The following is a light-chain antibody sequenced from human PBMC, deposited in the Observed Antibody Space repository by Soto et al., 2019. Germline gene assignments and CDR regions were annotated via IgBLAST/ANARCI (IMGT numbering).Light chain of an antibody. V-gene: IGLV2-14*01. Sequence: QSVLTQPTSVPGSPGQSIAIPCTGNGNDIGAYDYVSWYQQHPGKAPRLLIHGVRNRPPGISSRFSGFKSGLTASLTISGLQAEEQADYYCSSFKTSRLYVFGPGTKVTVL. CDR3: SSFKTSRLYV. CDR1: GNDIGAYDY. J-gene: IGLJ1*01. CDR2: GVR.